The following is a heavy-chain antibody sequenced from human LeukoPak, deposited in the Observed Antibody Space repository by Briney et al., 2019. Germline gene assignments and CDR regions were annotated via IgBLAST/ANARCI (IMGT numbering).Heavy chain of an antibody. Sequence: VASVKVSCKASGYTFTGYYMHWVRQAPGQGLEWMGWINPNSGGTNYAQKFQGRVTMTRDTSISTAYMELSRLRSDDTAVYYCARYRRSLDSYGLDYWGQGTLVTVSS. CDR1: GYTFTGYY. CDR3: ARYRRSLDSYGLDY. V-gene: IGHV1-2*02. J-gene: IGHJ4*02. CDR2: INPNSGGT. D-gene: IGHD5-18*01.